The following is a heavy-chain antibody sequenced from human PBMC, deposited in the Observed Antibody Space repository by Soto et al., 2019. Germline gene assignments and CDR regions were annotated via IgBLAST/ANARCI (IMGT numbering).Heavy chain of an antibody. CDR1: GYTFTSYG. D-gene: IGHD1-7*01. CDR2: ISAYNGNT. Sequence: ASVKVSCKASGYTFTSYGISWVRQAPGQGLEWMGWISAYNGNTNYAQKLQGRVTMTTDTSTSTAYMELNSLRAEDTAVYYCAKDLVPLITGTTSPAWDYWGQGTLVTVSS. CDR3: AKDLVPLITGTTSPAWDY. J-gene: IGHJ4*02. V-gene: IGHV1-18*01.